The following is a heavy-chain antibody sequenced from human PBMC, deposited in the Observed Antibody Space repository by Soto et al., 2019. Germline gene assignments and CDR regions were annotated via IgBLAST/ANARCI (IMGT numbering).Heavy chain of an antibody. CDR2: IYYSGST. CDR3: ARLGGGYSYGTFYYMDF. CDR1: GGYISSYY. V-gene: IGHV4-59*08. Sequence: SETLSLTCTVSGGYISSYYWSWIRQPPGKGLEWIGYIYYSGSTNYNPSLKSRVTISVDTSKNQFSLKLSSVTAADTAVYYCARLGGGYSYGTFYYMDFWGKGTTVTVSS. D-gene: IGHD5-18*01. J-gene: IGHJ6*03.